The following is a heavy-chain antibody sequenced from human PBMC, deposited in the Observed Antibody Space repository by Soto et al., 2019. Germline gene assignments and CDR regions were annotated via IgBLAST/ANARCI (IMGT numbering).Heavy chain of an antibody. CDR3: ARERGGYSYGDY. CDR2: VNIYEGST. J-gene: IGHJ4*02. CDR1: GYTFTSYG. Sequence: QVQLVQSGAEVKKPGASVKVCCKASGYTFTSYGITWVRQAPGQGLEWMGWVNIYEGSTNYAQKIQGRVTMTTDTSTSTVYLELRSLRSDDTAIYYCARERGGYSYGDYWGQGTLVTVSS. V-gene: IGHV1-18*01. D-gene: IGHD5-18*01.